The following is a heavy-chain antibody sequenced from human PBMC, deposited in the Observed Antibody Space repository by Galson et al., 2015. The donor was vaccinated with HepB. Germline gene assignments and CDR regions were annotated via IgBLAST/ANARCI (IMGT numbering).Heavy chain of an antibody. D-gene: IGHD2-21*01. CDR3: AKDQLWGGGEGYYDS. Sequence: SLRLSCAGSGFTFSGYAMSWVRQAPGKGLEWVSVISGNGGTISYADSVKGRFTISRDNSKNTLILQMSSLRAEDTAVYYCAKDQLWGGGEGYYDSWGQGTLVTVSS. J-gene: IGHJ4*02. V-gene: IGHV3-23*01. CDR2: ISGNGGTI. CDR1: GFTFSGYA.